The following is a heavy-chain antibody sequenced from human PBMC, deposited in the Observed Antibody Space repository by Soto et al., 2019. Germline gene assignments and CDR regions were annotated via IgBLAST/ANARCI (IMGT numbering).Heavy chain of an antibody. CDR1: GFTFSTYW. V-gene: IGHV3-7*01. J-gene: IGHJ4*02. D-gene: IGHD3-3*01. CDR2: IKQDGSDK. CDR3: ARVWNNGRFDY. Sequence: HPGGSLRLSCAVSGFTFSTYWMTWVRQAPGKGLEWVASIKQDGSDKHYVDSVRGRFTISRDNAKNSLYLQMNSLRAEDTAVYYCARVWNNGRFDYWGQGTLVTVSS.